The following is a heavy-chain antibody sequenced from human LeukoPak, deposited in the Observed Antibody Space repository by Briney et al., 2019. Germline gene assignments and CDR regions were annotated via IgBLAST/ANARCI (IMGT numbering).Heavy chain of an antibody. J-gene: IGHJ5*02. V-gene: IGHV4-59*01. Sequence: SETLSLTCTVSGDSISSYYWSWIRQPPGKGLEWIGYIYYSGSTNYNPSLKSRVTISVDTSKNQFSLKLSSVTAADTAVYYCARDPPYYYDSSGYSPPWGQGTLVTVSS. D-gene: IGHD3-22*01. CDR3: ARDPPYYYDSSGYSPP. CDR1: GDSISSYY. CDR2: IYYSGST.